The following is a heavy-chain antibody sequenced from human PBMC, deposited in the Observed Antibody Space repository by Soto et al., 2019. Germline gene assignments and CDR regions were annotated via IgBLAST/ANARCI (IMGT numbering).Heavy chain of an antibody. CDR2: IHSSGST. CDR3: ARDQGVAAAGITWFDP. CDR1: GASMNSYH. D-gene: IGHD6-13*01. Sequence: QVQLQASGPGLVKPSETLSLTCTVSGASMNSYHWSWIRQPAGKGLEWIGHIHSSGSTNYNPSLKRRVTMSVATSKNQFSLRLMSLTAADTSVYYCARDQGVAAAGITWFDPWGQGSLVTVSS. V-gene: IGHV4-4*07. J-gene: IGHJ5*02.